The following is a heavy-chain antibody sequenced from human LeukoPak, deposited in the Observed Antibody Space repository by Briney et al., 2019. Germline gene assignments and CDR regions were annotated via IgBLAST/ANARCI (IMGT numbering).Heavy chain of an antibody. V-gene: IGHV4-38-2*02. CDR3: ARRGPDGSGTETPLFDY. Sequence: SETLSLTCTVSGYSISSGYYWGWIRQPPGKGLEWIGSIYHSGSTYYNPSLKSRVTISVDTSKNQFSLKLSSVTAADTAVYYCARRGPDGSGTETPLFDYWGQGTLVTVSS. CDR2: IYHSGST. J-gene: IGHJ4*02. CDR1: GYSISSGYY. D-gene: IGHD3-10*01.